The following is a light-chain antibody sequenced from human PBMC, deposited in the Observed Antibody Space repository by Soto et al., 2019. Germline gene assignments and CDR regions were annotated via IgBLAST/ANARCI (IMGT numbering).Light chain of an antibody. Sequence: EIVMTQSPATLSVSPGERATLSCRASQSVNTNLAWYQQKPGQAPRLLIYGASTRATGIPARFSGSGSGTEFTLTISSLQYEDFAVYYCQQYYNWRTFGQGTKVEIK. CDR3: QQYYNWRT. CDR2: GAS. V-gene: IGKV3-15*01. CDR1: QSVNTN. J-gene: IGKJ1*01.